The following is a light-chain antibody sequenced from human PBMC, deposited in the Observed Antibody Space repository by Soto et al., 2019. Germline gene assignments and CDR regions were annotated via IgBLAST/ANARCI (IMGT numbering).Light chain of an antibody. CDR1: HSVSIK. Sequence: EIVMTQSPATLSVSPGETATLSCRASHSVSIKVAWYQQKPGQAPRLLVYGASARVTGVPARFSGWGSGAEFNLAISSLQSEDFAVYYCQQYYNWPYTFGQGTKLEIK. V-gene: IGKV3-15*01. CDR2: GAS. CDR3: QQYYNWPYT. J-gene: IGKJ2*01.